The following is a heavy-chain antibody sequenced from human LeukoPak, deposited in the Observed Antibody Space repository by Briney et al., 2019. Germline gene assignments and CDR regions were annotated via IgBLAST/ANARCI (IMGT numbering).Heavy chain of an antibody. D-gene: IGHD3-16*01. J-gene: IGHJ6*02. CDR3: ARALTLGSTDNYYYGMDV. CDR1: GGTFSSYA. V-gene: IGHV1-69*05. CDR2: IIPIFGTA. Sequence: SVKVSCKASGGTFSSYAISWVRPAPGQGLEWMGGIIPIFGTANYAQKFQGRVTITTDESTSTAYMELSSLRSEDTAVYYCARALTLGSTDNYYYGMDVWGQGTTVTVSS.